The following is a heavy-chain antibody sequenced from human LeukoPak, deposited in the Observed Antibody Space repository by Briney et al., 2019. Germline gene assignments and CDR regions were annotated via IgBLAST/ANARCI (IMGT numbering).Heavy chain of an antibody. CDR2: ISSSSSYI. V-gene: IGHV3-21*01. Sequence: GGSLRLSCAASGFTFSSYSMNLVRQAPGKGLEWVSSISSSSSYIYYADSVKGRFTISRDNAKNSLYLQMNSLRAEDTAVYYCARSLKYYDILTGYSEGQGINYFDYWGQGTLVTVSS. CDR3: ARSLKYYDILTGYSEGQGINYFDY. CDR1: GFTFSSYS. J-gene: IGHJ4*02. D-gene: IGHD3-9*01.